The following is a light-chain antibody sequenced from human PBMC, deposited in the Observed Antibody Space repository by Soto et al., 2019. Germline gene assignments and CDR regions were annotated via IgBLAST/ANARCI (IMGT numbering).Light chain of an antibody. CDR1: SSNIGNNY. CDR2: DNN. CDR3: GTWDSTLSGF. Sequence: QSVLTQPPSVSAAPGQKVTISCSGSSSNIGNNYVSWYQHLPGAAPKLLIYDNNKRSSGIPDRFSGSKSGTSATLDITGLQTGDEADYYCGTWDSTLSGFFVTGTKVTVL. V-gene: IGLV1-51*01. J-gene: IGLJ1*01.